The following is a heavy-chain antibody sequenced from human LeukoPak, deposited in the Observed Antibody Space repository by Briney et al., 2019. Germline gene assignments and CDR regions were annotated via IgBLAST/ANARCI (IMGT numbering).Heavy chain of an antibody. J-gene: IGHJ5*02. D-gene: IGHD2-2*01. V-gene: IGHV5-51*01. CDR3: ARGSTRGYNWFDP. CDR1: GYSFTSYW. CDR2: IYPGDSDT. Sequence: KLGESLKISCKASGYSFTSYWIAWVRQLPGKGLEWMGIIYPGDSDTRYSPSFQGQVIISADKSISTAYLQWSSLKASDTAMYYCARGSTRGYNWFDPWGQGTLVTVSS.